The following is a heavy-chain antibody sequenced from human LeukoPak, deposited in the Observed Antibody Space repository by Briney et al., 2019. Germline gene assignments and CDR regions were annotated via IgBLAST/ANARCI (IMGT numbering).Heavy chain of an antibody. J-gene: IGHJ4*02. CDR1: GGSISSGGYS. V-gene: IGHV4-30-2*01. CDR3: ARRGLQALYFDY. D-gene: IGHD5-24*01. CDR2: IYHSGST. Sequence: SETLSLTCAVSGGSISSGGYSWSWIRQPPGRGLEWIVYIYHSGSTYYNPSLKSRVTISVDTSKNQFSLKLSSVTAADTAVYYCARRGLQALYFDYWGQGTLVTVSS.